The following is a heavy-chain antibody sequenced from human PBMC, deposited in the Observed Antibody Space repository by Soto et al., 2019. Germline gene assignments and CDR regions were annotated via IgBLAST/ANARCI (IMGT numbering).Heavy chain of an antibody. D-gene: IGHD3-22*01. CDR3: ASSVWDYYDSSGYYWFDP. Sequence: VQLVQSGAEVKKPGSSVKVSCKASGGTFSSYAISWVRQAPGQGLEWMGGIIPIFGTANYAQKFQGRVTITADESTSTAYMELSSLRSEDTAVYYCASSVWDYYDSSGYYWFDPWGQGTLVTVSS. V-gene: IGHV1-69*01. J-gene: IGHJ5*02. CDR2: IIPIFGTA. CDR1: GGTFSSYA.